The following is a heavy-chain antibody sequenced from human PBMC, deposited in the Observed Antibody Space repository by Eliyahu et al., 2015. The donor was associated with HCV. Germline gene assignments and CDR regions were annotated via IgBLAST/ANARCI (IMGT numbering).Heavy chain of an antibody. V-gene: IGHV3-53*01. J-gene: IGHJ6*02. Sequence: EVQVVESGGGLIQPGGSLRLSCAASTFSVDXSYXPWVRQAPGKGLXWVSVIYSGGKTDYADSVKGRFTISRDSFKNTVHLQMNSLRGEDTAVYYCATSRYCTSATCAHHFYYGMDTWGQGTTVTVSS. CDR3: ATSRYCTSATCAHHFYYGMDT. CDR1: TFSVDXSY. CDR2: IYSGGKT. D-gene: IGHD2-2*01.